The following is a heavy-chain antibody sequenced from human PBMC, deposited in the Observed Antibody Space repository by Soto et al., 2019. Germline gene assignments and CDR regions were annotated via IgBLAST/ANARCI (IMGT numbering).Heavy chain of an antibody. D-gene: IGHD5-18*01. V-gene: IGHV3-7*01. J-gene: IGHJ3*02. Sequence: EVQLVESGGGLVQPGGSLRLSCAASGFTFSSYWMSWVRQAPGKGLEWVANIKQDGSEKYYVDSVKGRFTISRDNAKNSLYLQMNSLRAEDTAVYYCARRPFSRFDEYSFDIWGQGTMVTVSS. CDR3: ARRPFSRFDEYSFDI. CDR1: GFTFSSYW. CDR2: IKQDGSEK.